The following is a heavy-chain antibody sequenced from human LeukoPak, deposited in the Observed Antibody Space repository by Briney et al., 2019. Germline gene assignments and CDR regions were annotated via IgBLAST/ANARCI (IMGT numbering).Heavy chain of an antibody. D-gene: IGHD6-13*01. CDR3: ARSGGSHHKIYSSSWLIDY. V-gene: IGHV1-69*05. J-gene: IGHJ4*02. CDR1: GGTFSSYA. Sequence: SVKVSCMASGGTFSSYAISWVRQAPGQGLEWMGGIIPIFGTANYAQKFQGRVTITTDESTSTAYMELSSLRSEDTAVYYCARSGGSHHKIYSSSWLIDYWGQGTLVTVSS. CDR2: IIPIFGTA.